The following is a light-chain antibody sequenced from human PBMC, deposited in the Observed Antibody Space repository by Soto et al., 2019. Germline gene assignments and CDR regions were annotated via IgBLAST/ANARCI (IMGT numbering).Light chain of an antibody. Sequence: EAVMTQSPATLSVSPVERATLSCRASQSVSTNLAWYQQKPGQAPRLLIYDASTRATGIPVRFSGSGSGTEFTLTISSLQSEDFAVYYCQQYNNWPRTFGQGTKVDIK. CDR2: DAS. CDR3: QQYNNWPRT. CDR1: QSVSTN. J-gene: IGKJ1*01. V-gene: IGKV3-15*01.